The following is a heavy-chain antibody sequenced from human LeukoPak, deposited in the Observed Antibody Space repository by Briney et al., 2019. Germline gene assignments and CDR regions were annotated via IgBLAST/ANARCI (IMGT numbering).Heavy chain of an antibody. D-gene: IGHD6-6*01. CDR1: GYTFTSYG. CDR3: AXXDPFEYSSSSYGY. Sequence: GASVKVSCKASGYTFTSYGISWVRQAPGQGLEWMGWISAYNGNTNYAQKLQGRVTMTTDTSTSTAYMELRSLRSDDTAVYYFAXXDPFEYSSSSYGYWGQGTLVTVSS. J-gene: IGHJ4*02. CDR2: ISAYNGNT. V-gene: IGHV1-18*01.